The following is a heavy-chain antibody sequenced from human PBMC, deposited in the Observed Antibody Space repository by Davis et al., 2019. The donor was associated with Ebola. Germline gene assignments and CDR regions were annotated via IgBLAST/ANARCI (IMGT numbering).Heavy chain of an antibody. CDR1: GFTFTTYS. CDR2: ISSDSDYI. CDR3: ARLADDSDYDYYFDI. J-gene: IGHJ4*02. Sequence: GESLKISCVASGFTFTTYSMSWVRQAPGKALEWVSSISSDSDYIYYADSVKGRFIISRDNAKNSLYLQMNSLRAEDTAVYYCARLADDSDYDYYFDIWGRGALVTVSS. V-gene: IGHV3-21*01. D-gene: IGHD5-12*01.